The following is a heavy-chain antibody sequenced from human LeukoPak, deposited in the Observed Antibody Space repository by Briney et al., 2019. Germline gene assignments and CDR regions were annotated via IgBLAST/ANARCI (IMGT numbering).Heavy chain of an antibody. J-gene: IGHJ6*03. Sequence: ASVKVSCKASGYTFTSYDINWVRQATGQGLEWMGWMNPNSGNTGYAQKFQGRVTMTRNTSISTAYMELSSLRSEDTAVYYCARAGVDKAMGRSYYYYMDVWGKGTTATVSS. CDR3: ARAGVDKAMGRSYYYYMDV. V-gene: IGHV1-8*01. CDR1: GYTFTSYD. D-gene: IGHD5-18*01. CDR2: MNPNSGNT.